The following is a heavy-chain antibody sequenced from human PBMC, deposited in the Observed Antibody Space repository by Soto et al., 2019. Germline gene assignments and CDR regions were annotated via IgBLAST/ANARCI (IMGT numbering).Heavy chain of an antibody. V-gene: IGHV1-69*13. Sequence: GASVKVSCKASGGTFSSYAISWVRQAPGQGFEWMGGIIPIFGTANYAQKFQGRVTITADESTSTAYMELSSLRSEDTAVYYCARDHDSSGYYSLGAFDIWGQGTMVTVSS. CDR3: ARDHDSSGYYSLGAFDI. D-gene: IGHD3-22*01. CDR1: GGTFSSYA. CDR2: IIPIFGTA. J-gene: IGHJ3*02.